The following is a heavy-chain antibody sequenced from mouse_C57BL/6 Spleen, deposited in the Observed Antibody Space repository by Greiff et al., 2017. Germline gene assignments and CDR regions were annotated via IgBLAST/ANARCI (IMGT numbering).Heavy chain of an antibody. Sequence: EVQLQQSGPELVKPGASVKISCKASGYSFTGYYMNWVKQSPEKSLEWIGEINPSTGGTTYNQKFKAKATLTVDKSSSTAYMQLKSLTSEDSAVYYCARIYYDYDGTAVDYWGQGTTLTVSS. D-gene: IGHD2-4*01. CDR3: ARIYYDYDGTAVDY. CDR1: GYSFTGYY. V-gene: IGHV1-42*01. CDR2: INPSTGGT. J-gene: IGHJ2*01.